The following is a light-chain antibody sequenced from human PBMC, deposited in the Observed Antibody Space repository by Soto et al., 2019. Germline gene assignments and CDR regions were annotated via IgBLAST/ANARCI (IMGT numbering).Light chain of an antibody. V-gene: IGKV1-5*03. Sequence: DLQMTQSPSTLSASVGDRVTITCRASQSITNCLAWYQQKPGKAPKLLIFDASSLRSGVPSRFSSSGSGTEFTLTISSLQPEDFATYYCQQHNPYSPYTFGQGTKLEIK. CDR2: DAS. CDR3: QQHNPYSPYT. J-gene: IGKJ2*01. CDR1: QSITNC.